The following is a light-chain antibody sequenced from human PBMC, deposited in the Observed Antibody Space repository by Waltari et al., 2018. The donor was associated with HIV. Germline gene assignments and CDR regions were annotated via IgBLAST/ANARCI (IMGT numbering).Light chain of an antibody. CDR1: SSDIGGYNY. J-gene: IGLJ1*01. Sequence: QSALTQPASVSGSPGQSVTISCTGTSSDIGGYNYVSWYQQHPGIAPQLIISEVSNRPSGVSDRFAGSKSGNTASLTISGLQAEDEADYYCCSYTSTTAFDVFGTGTRVSVL. V-gene: IGLV2-14*01. CDR3: CSYTSTTAFDV. CDR2: EVS.